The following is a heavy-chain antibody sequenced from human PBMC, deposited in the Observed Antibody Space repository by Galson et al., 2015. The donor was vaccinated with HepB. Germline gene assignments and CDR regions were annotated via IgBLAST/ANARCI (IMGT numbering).Heavy chain of an antibody. CDR3: TADPPGGCRYFDN. CDR1: GFTFTNYA. J-gene: IGHJ4*02. V-gene: IGHV3-15*01. D-gene: IGHD2-8*02. CDR2: IKRKTDGGTT. Sequence: SLRLSCAASGFTFTNYAMSWVRQAPGKGLEWVGLIKRKTDGGTTDYAAPVKGRFTISRDDSKNTLYLQMNSLKTEDTAVYYCTADPPGGCRYFDNWGQGTLVTVSS.